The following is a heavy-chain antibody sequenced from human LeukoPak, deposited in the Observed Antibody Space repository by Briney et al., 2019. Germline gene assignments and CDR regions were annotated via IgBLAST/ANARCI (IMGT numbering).Heavy chain of an antibody. CDR2: INSDGSIT. CDR3: ASSTQISKYADY. CDR1: GFTFSSYA. Sequence: GGSLRLSCAASGFTFSSYAMSWVRQSPGKGLVWVSRINSDGSITTYADSVRGRFTISRDNAKSTLYLQMNSLRAEDTAVYYCASSTQISKYADYWGQGALVTVSS. V-gene: IGHV3-74*01. D-gene: IGHD2-2*01. J-gene: IGHJ4*02.